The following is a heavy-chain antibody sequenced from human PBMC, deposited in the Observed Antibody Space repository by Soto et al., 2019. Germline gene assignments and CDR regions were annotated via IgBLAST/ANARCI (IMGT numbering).Heavy chain of an antibody. D-gene: IGHD4-17*01. CDR1: EGNSVDHG. V-gene: IGHV4-59*11. J-gene: IGHJ4*02. CDR2: IYYSGST. CDR3: ARDFRLGLGDYGGNPRLFGI. Sequence: LTNTVAEGNSVDHGGRRIRKKQRKGLEWIGYIYYSGSTNYNPSLKSRVTISVDTSKNQFSLKLSSVTTADTAVYYCARDFRLGLGDYGGNPRLFGIWGQGTLV.